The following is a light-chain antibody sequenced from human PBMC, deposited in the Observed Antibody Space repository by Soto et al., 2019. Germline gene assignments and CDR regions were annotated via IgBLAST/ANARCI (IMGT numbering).Light chain of an antibody. V-gene: IGLV2-14*01. CDR3: NSWTRSSTYI. Sequence: QSVLTQPASVSGSPGQSIXIXCTGTSSDVGXYXYVTWHQQHPGKVPKLIIYEVSNRPSGVSDRFSGSKSGNTASLTISGLQAEDEADYYCNSWTRSSTYIFGTGTKVTVL. CDR2: EVS. CDR1: SSDVGXYXY. J-gene: IGLJ1*01.